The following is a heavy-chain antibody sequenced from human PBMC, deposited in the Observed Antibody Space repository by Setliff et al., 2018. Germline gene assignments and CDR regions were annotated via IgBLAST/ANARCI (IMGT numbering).Heavy chain of an antibody. D-gene: IGHD1-1*01. Sequence: PGGSLRLSCAASGFTFSDYYMSWIRQAPGKGLEWVSYITNSGGTIYYADSVKGRFTISRDNSKNTLYLQMDSLRDDDTAVYYCAKPTQGQLALGAWGQGTLVTVSS. V-gene: IGHV3-11*01. CDR3: AKPTQGQLALGA. CDR1: GFTFSDYY. CDR2: ITNSGGTI. J-gene: IGHJ5*02.